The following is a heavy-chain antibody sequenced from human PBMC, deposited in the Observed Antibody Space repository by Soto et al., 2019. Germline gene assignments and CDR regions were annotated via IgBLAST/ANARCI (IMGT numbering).Heavy chain of an antibody. Sequence: EGQLVQSGGGLVQPGGSLRLSCTASGFAFDDYYMDWVRQVPGKGLEWIGRTRDKPNNYAAEYVASVKGRFTITRDASKDSMYLPMNTVQTEDTDVYYCARDTGGNYDYWGQGALVIVSS. J-gene: IGHJ4*02. CDR1: GFAFDDYY. V-gene: IGHV3-72*01. D-gene: IGHD1-7*01. CDR3: ARDTGGNYDY. CDR2: TRDKPNNYAA.